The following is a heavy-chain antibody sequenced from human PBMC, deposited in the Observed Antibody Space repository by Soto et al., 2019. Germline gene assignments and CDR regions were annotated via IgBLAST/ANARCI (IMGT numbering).Heavy chain of an antibody. CDR2: IIPIFGTA. D-gene: IGHD1-26*01. CDR1: GCTFSSYA. V-gene: IGHV1-69*13. CDR3: ARGGSYYRDYYYYYGMDV. Sequence: ASVKVSCKASGCTFSSYAISWVRQAPGQVLEWMGGIIPIFGTANYAQKFQGRVTITADESTSTAYMELSSLRSEDTAVYYCARGGSYYRDYYYYYGMDVWGQGTTVTVSS. J-gene: IGHJ6*02.